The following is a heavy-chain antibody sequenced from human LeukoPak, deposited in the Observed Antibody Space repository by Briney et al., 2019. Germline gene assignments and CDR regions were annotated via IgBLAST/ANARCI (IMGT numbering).Heavy chain of an antibody. CDR3: ARVPGIVVVPAAYFQH. CDR1: GFTFSDYY. J-gene: IGHJ1*01. V-gene: IGHV3-11*04. CDR2: IGSSGSTI. D-gene: IGHD2-2*01. Sequence: GGSLRLSCAASGFTFSDYYMSWIRQAPGKGLEWVSYIGSSGSTIYYADSVKGRFTISRDNAKNSLYLQMNSLRAEDTAVYYCARVPGIVVVPAAYFQHWGQGTLVTVSS.